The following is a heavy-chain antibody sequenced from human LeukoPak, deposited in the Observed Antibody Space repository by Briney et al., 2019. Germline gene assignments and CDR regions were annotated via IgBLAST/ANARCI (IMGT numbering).Heavy chain of an antibody. V-gene: IGHV4-30-4*08. J-gene: IGHJ4*02. CDR3: ARAYKKQWLVSN. CDR2: IYYSGST. CDR1: GGSISSGDYY. Sequence: SQTLSLTCTVSGGSISSGDYYWNWIRQPPGKGLEWIGYIYYSGSTYYNPSLKSRVTISVDTSKNQFSLKLSSVTAADTAVYYCARAYKKQWLVSNWGQGTLVTVSS. D-gene: IGHD6-19*01.